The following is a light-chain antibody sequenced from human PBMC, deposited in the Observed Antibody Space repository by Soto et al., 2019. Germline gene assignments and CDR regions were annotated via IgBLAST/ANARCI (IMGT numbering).Light chain of an antibody. CDR1: QSVGSNL. V-gene: IGKV3-20*01. J-gene: IGKJ1*01. CDR3: QQYNTSPRT. Sequence: DIVMTQTPLSLSVTPGQPASISCRASQSVGSNLLAWYQQKRGQAPRLLIYGASNRATGIPDRFSGSGSGTDFTLTISRLEPEDFAVYYCQQYNTSPRTFGQGTKVDIK. CDR2: GAS.